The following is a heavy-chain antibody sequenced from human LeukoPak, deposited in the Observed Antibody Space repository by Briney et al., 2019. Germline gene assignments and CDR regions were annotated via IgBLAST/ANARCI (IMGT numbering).Heavy chain of an antibody. CDR1: GFTFRRYG. V-gene: IGHV3-30*03. Sequence: GGPVSLFCGASGFTFRRYGKLWVREAPGKGLEWVAVISYDGSNKYYADSVKGRFTISRDNSKNTLYLQMNSLRAGDTAVYYCAFGEERWSGDYWGQGTLVTVSS. CDR2: ISYDGSNK. J-gene: IGHJ4*02. D-gene: IGHD3-10*01. CDR3: AFGEERWSGDY.